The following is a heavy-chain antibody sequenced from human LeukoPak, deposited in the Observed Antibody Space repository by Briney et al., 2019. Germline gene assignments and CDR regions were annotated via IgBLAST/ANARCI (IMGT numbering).Heavy chain of an antibody. J-gene: IGHJ4*02. CDR3: VSGSSLFFDY. D-gene: IGHD3-22*01. V-gene: IGHV5-51*01. Sequence: EWMGLIYPGDSDTRYSPSFQGQVTISADKSISTAYLQWSSLKASDTAMYYCVSGSSLFFDYWGQGTLVTVSS. CDR2: IYPGDSDT.